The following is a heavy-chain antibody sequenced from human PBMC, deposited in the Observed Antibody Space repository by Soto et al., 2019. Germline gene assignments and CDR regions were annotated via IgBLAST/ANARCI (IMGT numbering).Heavy chain of an antibody. CDR3: AKYSGDFPVYNGLNV. CDR2: ISGSGGST. J-gene: IGHJ6*02. V-gene: IGHV3-23*01. D-gene: IGHD1-26*01. Sequence: EVQLLESGGGFVHPGGSLRLSCAASGFTFSNYAMSWVRQAPGRGLEWVSAISGSGGSTYYSDSVKGRFTISRDNSKNTLYLQMTFLRVDDTAVYYCAKYSGDFPVYNGLNVWGQGTTVTVSS. CDR1: GFTFSNYA.